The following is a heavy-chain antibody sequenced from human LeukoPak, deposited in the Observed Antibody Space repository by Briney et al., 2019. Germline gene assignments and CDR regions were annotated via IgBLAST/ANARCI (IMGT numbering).Heavy chain of an antibody. D-gene: IGHD5-18*01. Sequence: GGSLRLSCAASGFTFSSYAMSWVRQAPGKGLEWVSAISGSGGSTYYADSVKGRFTISRDDSKNTLYLQMNSLGAEDTAVYYCAKERGYSYGGLDFWGQGTLVTVSS. CDR1: GFTFSSYA. J-gene: IGHJ4*02. CDR2: ISGSGGST. V-gene: IGHV3-23*01. CDR3: AKERGYSYGGLDF.